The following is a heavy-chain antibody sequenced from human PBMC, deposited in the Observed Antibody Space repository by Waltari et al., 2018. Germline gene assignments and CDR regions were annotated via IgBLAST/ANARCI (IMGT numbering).Heavy chain of an antibody. V-gene: IGHV3-30-3*01. CDR2: IAFEGSDE. J-gene: IGHJ4*02. CDR3: ARDGPLQIQSWYSFDY. D-gene: IGHD5-18*01. CDR1: GFTFSYHA. Sequence: QVQLVESGGGVVHPGRSLRLSCEASGFTFSYHAMHWVRQPPGKGLGWVAGIAFEGSDEYYLDSVRGRFTISRDDSKGTVNLQMNSLRPEDTAVYYCARDGPLQIQSWYSFDYWGQGSLVTVSS.